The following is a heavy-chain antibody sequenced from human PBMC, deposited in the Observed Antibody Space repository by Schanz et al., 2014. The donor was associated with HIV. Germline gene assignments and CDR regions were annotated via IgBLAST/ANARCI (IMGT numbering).Heavy chain of an antibody. CDR1: GFTFDNYG. CDR3: AKPEYDSRGNSQSHFDS. Sequence: QVQLVESGGGVVQPGRSLRLSCAASGFTFDNYGMHWVRQAPGKGLEWVAVISYDGRNKYYADSVKGRFTISRDNSKNTLNLRVNSLRAEDTAVYYCAKPEYDSRGNSQSHFDSWGQGTLVTVSP. D-gene: IGHD3-22*01. V-gene: IGHV3-30*18. CDR2: ISYDGRNK. J-gene: IGHJ4*02.